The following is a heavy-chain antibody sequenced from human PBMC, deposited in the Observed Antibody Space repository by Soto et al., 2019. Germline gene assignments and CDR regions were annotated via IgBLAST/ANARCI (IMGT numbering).Heavy chain of an antibody. CDR3: ARHLNDFWSGYYGYYYYGMDV. CDR2: IYYSGST. CDR1: GGSISSSSYY. Sequence: PSETLSLTCTVSGGSISSSSYYWGWIRQPPGKGLEWIGSIYYSGSTYYNPSLKSRVTISVDTSKNQFSLKLSSVTAADTAVYYCARHLNDFWSGYYGYYYYGMDVWGQGTTVTVSS. D-gene: IGHD3-3*01. V-gene: IGHV4-39*01. J-gene: IGHJ6*02.